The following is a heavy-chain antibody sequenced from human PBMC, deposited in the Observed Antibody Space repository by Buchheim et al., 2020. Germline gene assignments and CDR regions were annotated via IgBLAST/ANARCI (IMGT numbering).Heavy chain of an antibody. CDR1: GYTFTGYY. D-gene: IGHD3-10*02. CDR2: INPNSGGT. J-gene: IGHJ6*02. Sequence: QVQLVQSGAEVKKPGASVKVSCKASGYTFTGYYMHWVRQAPGQGLEWMGWINPNSGGTNYAQKFQGWVIMTRDTSITTAYMELSRLRSDDTAVYYCARDLGSGSYFRKRHYGMDVWGQGTT. CDR3: ARDLGSGSYFRKRHYGMDV. V-gene: IGHV1-2*04.